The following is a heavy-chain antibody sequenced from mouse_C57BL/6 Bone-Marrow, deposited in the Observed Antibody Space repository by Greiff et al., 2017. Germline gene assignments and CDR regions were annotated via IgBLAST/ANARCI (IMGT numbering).Heavy chain of an antibody. J-gene: IGHJ3*01. CDR3: AGDFLLRRWFAY. Sequence: EVQVVASGGGLVKPGGSLKLSCAASGFTFSDYGMHWVRQAPEKGLEWVAYISSGSSTIYYADTVKGRFTISRDNAKNTLFLQMTSLRSEDTAMYYCAGDFLLRRWFAYWGQGTLVTVSA. CDR1: GFTFSDYG. D-gene: IGHD1-1*01. V-gene: IGHV5-17*01. CDR2: ISSGSSTI.